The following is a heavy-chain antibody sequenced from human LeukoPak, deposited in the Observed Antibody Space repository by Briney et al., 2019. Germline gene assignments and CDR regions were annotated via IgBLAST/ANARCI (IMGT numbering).Heavy chain of an antibody. J-gene: IGHJ6*03. D-gene: IGHD1-26*01. V-gene: IGHV1-46*01. CDR1: GYTFTSYY. CDR2: INPSGGST. Sequence: ASVKVSCKASGYTFTSYYMHWVRQAPGQGLEWMGIINPSGGSTSYAQKFQGRVTMTRDMSTSTVYMELSSLRSEDTAVYYCARAYSGGYGHYYYYMDVWGKGTTVTVSS. CDR3: ARAYSGGYGHYYYYMDV.